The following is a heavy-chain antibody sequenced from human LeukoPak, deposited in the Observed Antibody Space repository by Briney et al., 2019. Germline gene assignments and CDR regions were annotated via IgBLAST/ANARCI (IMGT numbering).Heavy chain of an antibody. CDR2: IYYSGST. Sequence: PPQTLSLTCTVSGGAISTSGFYWGWIRQPPGKGLEWVGSIYYSGSTYYNPSLKSGVTISVETSKNQFSLKLSSVTASDTAVYYCARPDWGFNYYFYYWGQGTLVTVSS. CDR1: GGAISTSGFY. V-gene: IGHV4-39*01. CDR3: ARPDWGFNYYFYY. J-gene: IGHJ4*02. D-gene: IGHD5-24*01.